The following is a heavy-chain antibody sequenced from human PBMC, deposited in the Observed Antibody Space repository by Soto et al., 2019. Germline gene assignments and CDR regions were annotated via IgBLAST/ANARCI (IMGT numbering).Heavy chain of an antibody. CDR3: ANLLLYGSGFDC. V-gene: IGHV3-9*01. CDR2: ISWNGAAT. CDR1: GFTFDDYA. D-gene: IGHD3-10*01. Sequence: EAQLVESGGGLVQPGRSLRLSCVASGFTFDDYAIHWVRQAPGKGLEWVSGISWNGAATGYADSVKGRFTISRDNAKNSLYLQMSSLRTEDTAIYYWANLLLYGSGFDCWGQGTLVTVSS. J-gene: IGHJ4*02.